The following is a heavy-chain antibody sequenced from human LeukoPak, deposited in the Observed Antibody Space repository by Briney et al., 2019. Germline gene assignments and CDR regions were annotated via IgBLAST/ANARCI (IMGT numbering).Heavy chain of an antibody. J-gene: IGHJ4*02. CDR2: ISSSSSYI. CDR3: AREVDGIAVAGNDYFDY. V-gene: IGHV3-21*01. D-gene: IGHD6-19*01. CDR1: GFTFSSYS. Sequence: GGSLRLSCAAPGFTFSSYSMNWVRQAPGKGLDWVSSISSSSSYIYYADSVKGRFTISRDNAKNSLYLQMNSLRAEDTAVYYCAREVDGIAVAGNDYFDYWGQGTLVTVSS.